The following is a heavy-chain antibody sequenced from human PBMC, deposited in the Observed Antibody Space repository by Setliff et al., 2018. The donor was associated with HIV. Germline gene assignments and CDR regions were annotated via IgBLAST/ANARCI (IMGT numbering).Heavy chain of an antibody. D-gene: IGHD6-6*01. V-gene: IGHV1-46*01. CDR3: ARGKQMSRRSDAFDI. CDR1: GYTFTSCF. Sequence: ASVKVSCKASGYTFTSCFMHWVRQAPGQGLEYMGIINPSDGTTDYVEKFQGRVTMTSDTSTSTVYMEMNSLRSEDTAIYYCARGKQMSRRSDAFDIWGQGTKVTVAS. CDR2: INPSDGTT. J-gene: IGHJ3*02.